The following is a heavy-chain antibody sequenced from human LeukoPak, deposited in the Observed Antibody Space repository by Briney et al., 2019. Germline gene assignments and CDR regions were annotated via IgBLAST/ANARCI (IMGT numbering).Heavy chain of an antibody. CDR3: ARNKEGKSLDY. V-gene: IGHV1-18*01. CDR1: GYSFTTYG. J-gene: IGHJ4*02. CDR2: ISANNNNT. Sequence: ASVTVSFTASGYSFTTYGISWVRQAPGQGLEWMGWISANNNNTDNVQKLQGRVTMTTDTSTSTAYMELSRLRFDDTAVYYCARNKEGKSLDYWGQGTPVTVSS.